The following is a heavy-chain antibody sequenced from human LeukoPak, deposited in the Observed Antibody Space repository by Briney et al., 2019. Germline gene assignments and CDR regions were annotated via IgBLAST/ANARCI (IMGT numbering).Heavy chain of an antibody. Sequence: GGSLRLSCAASGFTFSSYAMHWVRQAPGKGLEWVAVISYDGSNKYYADSVKGRFTISRDNSKDTLYLQMNSLRAEDTAVYYCARVRGVGYWGQGTLVTVSS. CDR2: ISYDGSNK. CDR1: GFTFSSYA. J-gene: IGHJ4*02. V-gene: IGHV3-30-3*01. CDR3: ARVRGVGY. D-gene: IGHD3-10*01.